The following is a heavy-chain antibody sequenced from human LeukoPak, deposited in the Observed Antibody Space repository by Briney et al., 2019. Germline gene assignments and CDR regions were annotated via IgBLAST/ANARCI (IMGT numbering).Heavy chain of an antibody. V-gene: IGHV3-73*01. CDR3: TRRVDIAMVEGIDFDY. J-gene: IGHJ4*02. Sequence: GGSLRLSCAASGFTFSGSAMHWVRQASGKRLEWVGRIRSKANSYATAYAASVKGRFTISRDDSKNTAYLQMNSLKTEDTAVYYCTRRVDIAMVEGIDFDYWGQGTLVTVSS. CDR2: IRSKANSYAT. CDR1: GFTFSGSA. D-gene: IGHD5-18*01.